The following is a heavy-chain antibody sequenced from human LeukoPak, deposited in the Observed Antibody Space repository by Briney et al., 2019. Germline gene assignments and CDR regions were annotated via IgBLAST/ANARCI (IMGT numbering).Heavy chain of an antibody. CDR1: GGSFSGYY. V-gene: IGHV4-34*01. Sequence: SGTLSLTCAVYGGSFSGYYWSWIRQPPGKGLEWIGEINHSGSTNYNPSLKSRVTISVDTSKNQFSLKLSSVTAADTAVYYCARGFWGFLHYYYYYMDVWGKGTTVTVSS. D-gene: IGHD3-16*01. CDR2: INHSGST. CDR3: ARGFWGFLHYYYYYMDV. J-gene: IGHJ6*03.